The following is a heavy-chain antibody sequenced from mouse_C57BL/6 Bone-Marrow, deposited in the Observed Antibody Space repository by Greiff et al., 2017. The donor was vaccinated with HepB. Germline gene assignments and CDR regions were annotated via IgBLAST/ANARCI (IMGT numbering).Heavy chain of an antibody. CDR2: INSDGGST. V-gene: IGHV5-2*01. J-gene: IGHJ1*03. Sequence: EVMLVESGGGLVQPGESLKLSCESNEYEFPSHDMSWVRKTPEKRLELVAAINSDGGSTYYPDTMERRFIITRDNTKKTLYLQLSSLRSEDTALYYCARYYSNPLWYFDVWGTGTTVTVSS. D-gene: IGHD2-5*01. CDR1: EYEFPSHD. CDR3: ARYYSNPLWYFDV.